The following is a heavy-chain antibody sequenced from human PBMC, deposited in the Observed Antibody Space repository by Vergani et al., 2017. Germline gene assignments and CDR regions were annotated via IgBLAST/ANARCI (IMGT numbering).Heavy chain of an antibody. CDR2: ISWNSGSI. CDR3: ARVEYFDL. CDR1: GFTFDDYA. Sequence: EVQLVESGGGLVQPGRSLRLSCAASGFTFDDYAMHWVRQAPGKGLEWVSGISWNSGSIGYADSVKGRFTISRDNAKNSLYLQMNSLRAEDTAVYYCARVEYFDLWGRGTLVTVSS. V-gene: IGHV3-9*01. J-gene: IGHJ2*01.